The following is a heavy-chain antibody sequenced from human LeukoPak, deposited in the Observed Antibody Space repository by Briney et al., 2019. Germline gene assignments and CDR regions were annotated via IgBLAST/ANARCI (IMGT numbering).Heavy chain of an antibody. Sequence: SETLSLTCTVSGGSISSYYWSWIRQPPGKGLEWIGYIYYSGSTNYNPSLKSRVTISVDTSKNQFSLKLSSVTAADTAVYYCARHFGIAAADNFYYYYYGMDVWGQGTTVTVSS. J-gene: IGHJ6*02. CDR1: GGSISSYY. CDR2: IYYSGST. V-gene: IGHV4-59*08. D-gene: IGHD6-13*01. CDR3: ARHFGIAAADNFYYYYYGMDV.